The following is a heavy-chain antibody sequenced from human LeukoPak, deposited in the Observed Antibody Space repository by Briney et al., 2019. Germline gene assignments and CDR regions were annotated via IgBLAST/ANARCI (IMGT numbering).Heavy chain of an antibody. Sequence: ASVKVSCKASGYTFTGYYMHWVRQAPGQGLEWMGWINPNSGGTNYAQKFQGWVTMTRDTSISTAYMELSRLRSDDTAVYYCARAGYGSYYVYYYSMDVWGQGTTVTVSS. V-gene: IGHV1-2*04. J-gene: IGHJ6*02. CDR1: GYTFTGYY. CDR2: INPNSGGT. CDR3: ARAGYGSYYVYYYSMDV. D-gene: IGHD1-26*01.